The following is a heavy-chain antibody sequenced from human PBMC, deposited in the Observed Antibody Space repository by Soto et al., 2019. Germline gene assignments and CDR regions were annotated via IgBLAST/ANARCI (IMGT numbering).Heavy chain of an antibody. CDR3: ARESVYYYGSGSYYNDY. J-gene: IGHJ4*02. CDR2: ISAYNGNT. CDR1: GYTFTSYG. D-gene: IGHD3-10*01. V-gene: IGHV1-18*01. Sequence: ASVKVSCKASGYTFTSYGISWVRQAPGQGLEWMGWISAYNGNTNYAQKLQGRVTMTTDTSTSTAYMELRSLRSDDTAVYYCARESVYYYGSGSYYNDYWGQGTLGTVSS.